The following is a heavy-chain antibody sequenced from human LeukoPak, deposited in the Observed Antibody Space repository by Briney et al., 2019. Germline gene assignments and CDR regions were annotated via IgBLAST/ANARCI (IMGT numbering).Heavy chain of an antibody. V-gene: IGHV6-1*01. CDR2: TYYRFKWYN. Sequence: SQTLSLTCAIAGDSVSSNSAAWNWIRQSPSRGLELLGRTYYRFKWYNEYAVSVKSRITISPDTSKNQFSLQLNSVTPEDTAVYYCARDYYYGMDVWGQGTTVTVSS. J-gene: IGHJ6*02. CDR1: GDSVSSNSAA. CDR3: ARDYYYGMDV.